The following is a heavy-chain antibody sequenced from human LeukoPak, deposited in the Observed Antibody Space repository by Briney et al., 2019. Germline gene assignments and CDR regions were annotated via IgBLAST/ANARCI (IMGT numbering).Heavy chain of an antibody. J-gene: IGHJ5*02. V-gene: IGHV1-2*02. CDR2: INPNSGGT. D-gene: IGHD3-3*01. Sequence: ASVKVSCKASGCTFTGYYMHWVRQAPGQGLEWMGWINPNSGGTNYAQKFQGRVTMTRDTSISTAYMELSRLRSDDTAVYYCARDRARFLEWSNNWFDPWGQGTLVTVSS. CDR3: ARDRARFLEWSNNWFDP. CDR1: GCTFTGYY.